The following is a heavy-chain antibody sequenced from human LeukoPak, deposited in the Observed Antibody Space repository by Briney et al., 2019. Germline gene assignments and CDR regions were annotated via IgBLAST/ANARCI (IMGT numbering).Heavy chain of an antibody. Sequence: PSETLSLTCTVSGGSISSSSYYWGWIRQPPGKGLEWIGSIYYSGSTYYNPSLKSRVTISVDTSKNQFSLKLSSVTAADTAVYYCARHYLGPHYYYYMDVWGKGTTVTVSS. J-gene: IGHJ6*03. CDR3: ARHYLGPHYYYYMDV. CDR1: GGSISSSSYY. CDR2: IYYSGST. V-gene: IGHV4-39*01.